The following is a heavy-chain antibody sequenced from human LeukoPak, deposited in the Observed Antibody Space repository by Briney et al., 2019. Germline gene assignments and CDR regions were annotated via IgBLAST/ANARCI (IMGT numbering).Heavy chain of an antibody. Sequence: PGGSLRLSCAASGFTFSSFWMHWVRQAPGKGPVWVSRINTDGSIINYADSVKGRFTISRDNSKNTLYLQMNSLRAEDTAVYYCTQGGPKNNDYWGQGTLVTVSS. CDR3: TQGGPKNNDY. D-gene: IGHD1/OR15-1a*01. V-gene: IGHV3-74*01. CDR2: INTDGSII. CDR1: GFTFSSFW. J-gene: IGHJ4*02.